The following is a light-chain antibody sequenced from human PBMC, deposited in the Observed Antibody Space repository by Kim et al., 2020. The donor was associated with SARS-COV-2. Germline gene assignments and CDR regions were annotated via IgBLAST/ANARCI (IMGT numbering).Light chain of an antibody. Sequence: SYELTQPPSASVAPGKTATITCGGDKSDVKSVNWYQQQPGQAPVLVIHYDSDRPSGIPERFPGSRSGNAATLSISMAGPGDEADYYCQVFASGSGQNVV. V-gene: IGLV3-21*04. J-gene: IGLJ2*01. CDR1: KSDVKS. CDR2: YDS. CDR3: QVFASGSGQNVV.